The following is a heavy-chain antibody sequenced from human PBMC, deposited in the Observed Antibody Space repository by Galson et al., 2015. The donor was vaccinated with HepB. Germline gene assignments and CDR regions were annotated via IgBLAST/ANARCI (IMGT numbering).Heavy chain of an antibody. CDR1: GDSMRSQY. V-gene: IGHV4-59*11. J-gene: IGHJ6*02. D-gene: IGHD2-8*01. CDR2: ISYSGST. Sequence: SETLSLTCSVSGDSMRSQYWSWVRQPPGKGLEWIGYISYSGSTDYNPSLKSRVTISVDTSKNQFSLKLTSVTAADTAMYYCARDVRDIYATTYYKASGMDVWGRGTTVTVSS. CDR3: ARDVRDIYATTYYKASGMDV.